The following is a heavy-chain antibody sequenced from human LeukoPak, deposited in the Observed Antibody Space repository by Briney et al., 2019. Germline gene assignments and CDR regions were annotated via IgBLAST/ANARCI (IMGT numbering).Heavy chain of an antibody. J-gene: IGHJ4*02. Sequence: GGSLRLSCAASGFTFSSYGMHWVRQAPGKGLEWVAVISYDGSNKYYADSVKGRFTISRDNSKNTLYLQMNSLRAEDTAVYYCAKDPKKAMIVAPSGGFDYWGQGTLVTVSS. CDR2: ISYDGSNK. V-gene: IGHV3-30*18. D-gene: IGHD3-22*01. CDR3: AKDPKKAMIVAPSGGFDY. CDR1: GFTFSSYG.